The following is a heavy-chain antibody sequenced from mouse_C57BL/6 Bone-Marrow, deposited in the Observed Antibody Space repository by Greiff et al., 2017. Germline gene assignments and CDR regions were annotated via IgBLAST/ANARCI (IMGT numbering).Heavy chain of an antibody. CDR3: ARWSIHYYGTFDY. V-gene: IGHV5-6*02. CDR2: ISSGGSYT. J-gene: IGHJ2*01. D-gene: IGHD1-2*01. CDR1: GFTFSSYG. Sequence: EVMLVESGGDLVKPGGSLKLSCAASGFTFSSYGMSWVRQTPDKRLEWVATISSGGSYTYYPDSVKGRFTISRDNAKNTLYLQMSSLKSEDTAMYYCARWSIHYYGTFDYGGQGTTLTVSS.